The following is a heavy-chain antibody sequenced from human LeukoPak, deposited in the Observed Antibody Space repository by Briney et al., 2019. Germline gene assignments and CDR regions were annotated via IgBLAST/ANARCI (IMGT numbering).Heavy chain of an antibody. Sequence: NPSETLSLTCAVSGGSISSSNWWSWVRQPPGKGLGWIGEIYHSGSTNYNPSLKSRDTISVDKSKNQFSLKLSSVTAADTAVYYCARDIPVGRFDAFDIWGQGTMVTVSS. D-gene: IGHD2-2*02. CDR1: GGSISSSNW. CDR3: ARDIPVGRFDAFDI. CDR2: IYHSGST. J-gene: IGHJ3*02. V-gene: IGHV4-4*02.